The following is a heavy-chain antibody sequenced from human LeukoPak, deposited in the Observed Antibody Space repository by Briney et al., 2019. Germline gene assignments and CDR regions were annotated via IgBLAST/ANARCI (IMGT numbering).Heavy chain of an antibody. CDR2: IQYDDSVK. CDR1: GFSFNKYG. V-gene: IGHV3-30*02. J-gene: IGHJ4*02. CDR3: AQDVRIEEVPLLGSGF. D-gene: IGHD1-14*01. Sequence: PGGSLRLSCTASGFSFNKYGTHWVRQAPGKGLEWVTFIQYDDSVKFYADSVKGRFTISRDDSKNTVYLQMNSLRSEDTGLYFCAQDVRIEEVPLLGSGFWGQGTLVTVSS.